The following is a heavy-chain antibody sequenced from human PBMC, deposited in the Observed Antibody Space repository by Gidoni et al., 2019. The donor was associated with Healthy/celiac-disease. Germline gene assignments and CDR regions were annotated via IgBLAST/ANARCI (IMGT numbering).Heavy chain of an antibody. CDR1: GYTFTSYA. Sequence: QVQLVQSGAEVKKPGASVQVSCKASGYTFTSYAINWVRQATGQGLEWMGWMNPNSGNTGYAQKFQGRVTMTRNTSISTAYMELSSLRSEDTAVYYCARGRPRTYYYDSSGYYYGYWGQGTLVTVSS. CDR2: MNPNSGNT. CDR3: ARGRPRTYYYDSSGYYYGY. D-gene: IGHD3-22*01. J-gene: IGHJ4*02. V-gene: IGHV1-8*01.